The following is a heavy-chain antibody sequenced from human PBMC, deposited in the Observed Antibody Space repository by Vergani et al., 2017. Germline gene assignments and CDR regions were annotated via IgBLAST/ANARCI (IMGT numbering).Heavy chain of an antibody. V-gene: IGHV3-33*01. CDR2: IWYDGSNK. CDR1: GFTFSSYG. CDR3: AREASTRYMDV. J-gene: IGHJ6*03. Sequence: QVQLVESGGGVVQPGRSLRLSCAASGFTFSSYGMHWVRQAPGKGLVWVAVIWYDGSNKYYADSVKGRFTISRDNSKSTLYLQMNSLRAKDKAVYYCAREASTRYMDVWGKGTTVTVSS. D-gene: IGHD1-26*01.